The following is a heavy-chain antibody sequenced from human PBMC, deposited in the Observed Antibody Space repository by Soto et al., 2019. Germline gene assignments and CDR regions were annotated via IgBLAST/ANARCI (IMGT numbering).Heavy chain of an antibody. V-gene: IGHV4-39*07. CDR3: ARGGISHWAYFYYMDV. CDR1: GGSISSSSYY. D-gene: IGHD2-21*01. CDR2: INHLGSI. Sequence: SETLSLTCTVSGGSISSSSYYWGWIRQPPGMALEWIGEINHLGSINYNPSLKSRVTMSVDTSKNQFSLTLNSVTAADTATYYCARGGISHWAYFYYMDVWGRGTTVTVSS. J-gene: IGHJ6*03.